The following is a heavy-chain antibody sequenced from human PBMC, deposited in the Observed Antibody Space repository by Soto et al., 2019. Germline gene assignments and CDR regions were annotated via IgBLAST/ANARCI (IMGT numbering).Heavy chain of an antibody. V-gene: IGHV3-15*01. D-gene: IGHD6-19*01. Sequence: VSLRLSCAASGFTFSNAWMNWVRQAPGKGLEWVGRIRSKTDGGTTDFAAPVKGRFTISRDDSKNTLYLQMNSLKTEDTAVYYCTTDSGYSSGTVFYGLDVWGQGTTVTVS. CDR1: GFTFSNAW. CDR2: IRSKTDGGTT. CDR3: TTDSGYSSGTVFYGLDV. J-gene: IGHJ6*02.